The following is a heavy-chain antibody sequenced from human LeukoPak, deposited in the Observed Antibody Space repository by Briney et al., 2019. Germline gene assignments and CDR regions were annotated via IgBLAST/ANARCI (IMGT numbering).Heavy chain of an antibody. CDR1: GFTFSSYA. V-gene: IGHV3-23*01. CDR2: NSGSGDST. D-gene: IGHD6-19*01. J-gene: IGHJ3*02. Sequence: GGSLRLSCAASGFTFSSYAMSWVRQAPGKGLEWVSANSGSGDSTYYADSVKGRFTISRDNSRNTLYLQMNDLRAEDTAVYYCAKPCRSGLSPFDAFDIWSQGTMVTVSS. CDR3: AKPCRSGLSPFDAFDI.